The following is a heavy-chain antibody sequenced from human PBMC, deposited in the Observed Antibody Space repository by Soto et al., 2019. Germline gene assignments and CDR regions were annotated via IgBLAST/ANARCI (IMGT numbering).Heavy chain of an antibody. D-gene: IGHD3-22*01. CDR1: GYSFTSYW. Sequence: GASLKISCKGSGYSFTSYWIGWVRQMPGKGLEWMGIIYPGDSDTRYSPSFQGQVTISADKSISTAYLQWSSLKASDTAMYYCARETPTYDSSGYYFAFDIWGQGTMVTVSS. CDR2: IYPGDSDT. CDR3: ARETPTYDSSGYYFAFDI. J-gene: IGHJ3*02. V-gene: IGHV5-51*01.